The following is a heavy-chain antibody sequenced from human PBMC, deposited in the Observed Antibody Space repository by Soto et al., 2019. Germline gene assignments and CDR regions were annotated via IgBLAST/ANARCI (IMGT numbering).Heavy chain of an antibody. CDR2: ISSSGSTI. J-gene: IGHJ6*02. CDR3: ARWDYSNYEGYGMDV. D-gene: IGHD4-4*01. CDR1: GLTFSDYY. Sequence: PVGSLRLSCAASGLTFSDYYMSWIRQAPGKGLEWVSYISSSGSTIYYADSVKGRFTISRDNAKNSLYLQMNSLRAEDTAVYYCARWDYSNYEGYGMDVWGQGTTVTVSS. V-gene: IGHV3-11*01.